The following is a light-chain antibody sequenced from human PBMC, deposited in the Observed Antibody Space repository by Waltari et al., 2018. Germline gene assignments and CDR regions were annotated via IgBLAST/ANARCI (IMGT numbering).Light chain of an antibody. Sequence: QSVLTQPPSVSGAPGQRVTISCTGSGSNIGAGFDVHWYQQLPGTAPKLPVYDNNRRPSGVPDRFSASKSGTSACLAITGLQAEDEADYYCQSYDSSLTGSWVFGGGTKLTVL. CDR2: DNN. CDR1: GSNIGAGFD. J-gene: IGLJ3*02. V-gene: IGLV1-40*01. CDR3: QSYDSSLTGSWV.